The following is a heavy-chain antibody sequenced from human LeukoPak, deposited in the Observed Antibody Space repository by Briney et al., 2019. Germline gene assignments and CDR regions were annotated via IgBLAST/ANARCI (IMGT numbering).Heavy chain of an antibody. D-gene: IGHD3-10*01. CDR1: GFTFDDYA. Sequence: PGRSLRLSCAASGFTFDDYAMHWVRQAPGKCLEWVSGISWNSGSIGYADSVKGRFTISRDNAKNSLYLQMNSLRAEDTAVYYCARDRGLDAFDIWGQGTMVTVSS. CDR2: ISWNSGSI. J-gene: IGHJ3*02. V-gene: IGHV3-9*01. CDR3: ARDRGLDAFDI.